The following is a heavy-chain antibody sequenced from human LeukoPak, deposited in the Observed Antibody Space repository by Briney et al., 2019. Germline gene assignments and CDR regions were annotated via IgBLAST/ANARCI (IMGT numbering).Heavy chain of an antibody. CDR3: ARLREYCSGGSCYPNWFDP. CDR2: ISAYNGNT. Sequence: ASVKVSCKASGYTFTSYGISWVRQAPGQGLEWMGWISAYNGNTNYAQKLQGRVTITTDTSTSTAYMELRSLRSDDTAVYYCARLREYCSGGSCYPNWFDPWGQGTLVTVSS. D-gene: IGHD2-15*01. J-gene: IGHJ5*02. V-gene: IGHV1-18*01. CDR1: GYTFTSYG.